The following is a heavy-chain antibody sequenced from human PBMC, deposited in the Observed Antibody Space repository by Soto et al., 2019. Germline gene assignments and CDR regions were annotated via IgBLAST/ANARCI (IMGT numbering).Heavy chain of an antibody. CDR1: GGSISSGGYS. J-gene: IGHJ5*02. CDR2: IYHSGST. Sequence: PSETLSLTCAVSGGSISSGGYSWSWIRQPPGKGLEWIGYIYHSGSTYYNPSLKSRVTISVDRSKNQFSLKLSSVTAADTAVYYCARSPAAAARAWFDPWGQGTLVTVSS. V-gene: IGHV4-30-2*01. D-gene: IGHD6-13*01. CDR3: ARSPAAAARAWFDP.